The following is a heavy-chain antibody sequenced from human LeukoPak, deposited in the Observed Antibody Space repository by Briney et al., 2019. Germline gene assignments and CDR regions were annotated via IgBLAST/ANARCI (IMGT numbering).Heavy chain of an antibody. V-gene: IGHV3-64D*06. Sequence: PGGSLRLSCSVSGFTFSSYVMPWVRQAPGKGLEYVSAISSNGDNTYYADSVKGRFTISRDNSKNTPYLQMSSLRADDTAVYYCVRGTGYWGQGTLVTVSS. CDR3: VRGTGY. J-gene: IGHJ4*02. CDR2: ISSNGDNT. CDR1: GFTFSSYV.